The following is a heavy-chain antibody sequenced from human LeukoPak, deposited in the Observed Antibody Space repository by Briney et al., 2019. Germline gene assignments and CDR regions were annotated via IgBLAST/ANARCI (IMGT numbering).Heavy chain of an antibody. V-gene: IGHV1-24*01. Sequence: ASVKVSCKVSGYTLTELSMHWVRQAPGKGLEWMGGFDPEDGETIYAQKFQGRVTMTEDTSTDTAYMELSSLRSEDTAVYYCATLAPQSDTAMGFFDYWGQGTLVTVTS. J-gene: IGHJ4*02. D-gene: IGHD5-18*01. CDR2: FDPEDGET. CDR3: ATLAPQSDTAMGFFDY. CDR1: GYTLTELS.